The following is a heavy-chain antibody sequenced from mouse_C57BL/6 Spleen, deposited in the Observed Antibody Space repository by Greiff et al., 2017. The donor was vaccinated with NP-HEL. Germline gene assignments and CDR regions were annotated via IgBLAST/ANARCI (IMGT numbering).Heavy chain of an antibody. CDR2: IDPETGGT. D-gene: IGHD1-1*01. V-gene: IGHV1-15*01. CDR1: GYTFTDYE. CDR3: TRENYGNSFAY. J-gene: IGHJ3*01. Sequence: VKLQESGAELVRPGASVTLSCKASGYTFTDYEMHWVKQTPVHGLEWIGAIDPETGGTAYNQKFKGKAILTADKSSSTAYMELRSLTSEDSAVYYCTRENYGNSFAYWGQGTLVTVSA.